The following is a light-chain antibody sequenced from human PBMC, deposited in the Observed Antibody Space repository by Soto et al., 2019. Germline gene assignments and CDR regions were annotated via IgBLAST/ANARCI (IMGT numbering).Light chain of an antibody. J-gene: IGKJ5*01. CDR1: QSVNIY. CDR3: QQHGGSPIT. V-gene: IGKV3-20*01. CDR2: GAS. Sequence: EIVMTQSPATLSVSPGERATLSCRASQSVNIYLAWYQQKPGQAPRPLIFGASSRATGIPARFSGSGSGTDFTLTISRLEPEDFAVYYCQQHGGSPITFGQGTRLEIK.